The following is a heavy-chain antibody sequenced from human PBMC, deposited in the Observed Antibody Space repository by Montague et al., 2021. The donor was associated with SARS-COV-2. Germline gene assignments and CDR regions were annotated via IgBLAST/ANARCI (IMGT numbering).Heavy chain of an antibody. V-gene: IGHV4-4*07. D-gene: IGHD2-15*01. J-gene: IGHJ4*02. CDR3: ARDYSHRSGGSCVFDY. CDR1: GGSISNYY. CDR2: IYSSGST. Sequence: SETLSLTCTVSGGSISNYYWSWIRQPAGKGLEWIGRIYSSGSTXXXPSXXXRXSMSVDTSKNQFSLKLSSVTAADTAIYYCARDYSHRSGGSCVFDYWGQGTLVTVSS.